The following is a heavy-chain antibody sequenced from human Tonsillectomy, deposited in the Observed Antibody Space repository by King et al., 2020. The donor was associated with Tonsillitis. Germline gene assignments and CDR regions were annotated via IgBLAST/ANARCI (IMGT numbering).Heavy chain of an antibody. D-gene: IGHD3-10*01. CDR2: IRSNAYGGTT. CDR3: TRVVGLYYALDY. CDR1: GFTFGDYA. J-gene: IGHJ4*02. V-gene: IGHV3-49*04. Sequence: VQLVESGGGLVQPGRSLRLSCTASGFTFGDYAMSWVRQAPGKGLEWVGLIRSNAYGGTTEFAASVKGRFTISRDDSKSIAYLQMNSLKTEDTAVYYCTRVVGLYYALDYWGQGTLVTVSS.